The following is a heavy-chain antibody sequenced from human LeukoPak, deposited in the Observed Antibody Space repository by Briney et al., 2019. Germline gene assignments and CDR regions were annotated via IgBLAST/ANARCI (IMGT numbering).Heavy chain of an antibody. CDR3: ARDFSRGSYDY. Sequence: SETLSLTCAVSGYSISSGYYWGWLRQRPGEGLEWIGSIYHSGATYYNPLLKSRVTISLATSKNQFSLKLSSVTAADTAVYYCARDFSRGSYDYWGQGTLVTVSS. J-gene: IGHJ4*02. D-gene: IGHD1-26*01. CDR1: GYSISSGYY. CDR2: IYHSGAT. V-gene: IGHV4-38-2*02.